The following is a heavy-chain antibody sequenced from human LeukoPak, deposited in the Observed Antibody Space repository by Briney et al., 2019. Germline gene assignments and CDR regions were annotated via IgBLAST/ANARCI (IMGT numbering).Heavy chain of an antibody. V-gene: IGHV3-30*04. CDR3: ARGMTTVTTSSYYYYMDV. CDR1: RFTFSSYA. J-gene: IGHJ6*03. Sequence: GSLRLSCAASRFTFSSYAMHWVRQAPGKGLEWVAVISYDGSNKYYADSVKGRFTISRDNSKNTLYLQMNSLRAEDTAVYYCARGMTTVTTSSYYYYMDVWGKGTTVTVSS. CDR2: ISYDGSNK. D-gene: IGHD4-17*01.